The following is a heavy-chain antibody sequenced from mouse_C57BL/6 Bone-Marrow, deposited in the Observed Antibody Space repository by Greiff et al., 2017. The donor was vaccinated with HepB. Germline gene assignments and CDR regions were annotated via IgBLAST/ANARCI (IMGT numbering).Heavy chain of an antibody. CDR1: YTFTDYYM. CDR2: YPGSGNTY. D-gene: IGHD1-1*01. V-gene: IGHV1-83*01. Sequence: VQLQQSGPELVKPGASVKMSCKASGYTFTDYYMHWVKQKPGKGLEWIGEIYPGSGNTYYNEKFKGKATLTADTSSSTAYMQLSSLTSEDSAVYFCADYYGSGYWFAYWGQGTLVTVSA. CDR3: DYYGSGYWFAY. J-gene: IGHJ3*01.